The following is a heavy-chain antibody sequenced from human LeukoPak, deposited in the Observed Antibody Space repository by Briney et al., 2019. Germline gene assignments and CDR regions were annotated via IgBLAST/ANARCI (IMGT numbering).Heavy chain of an antibody. D-gene: IGHD6-13*01. CDR3: ARHLRGGSIWFDY. CDR1: VGSISRSSNY. Sequence: SETLSLTCTDPVGSISRSSNYCGWVRQPPGKGLEWVGSISYSGTTYYNLSLKSRVTLSVATSKNQFSLKLSSVTAADTALYYCARHLRGGSIWFDYWGQGTLVTVSS. CDR2: ISYSGTT. J-gene: IGHJ4*02. V-gene: IGHV4-39*01.